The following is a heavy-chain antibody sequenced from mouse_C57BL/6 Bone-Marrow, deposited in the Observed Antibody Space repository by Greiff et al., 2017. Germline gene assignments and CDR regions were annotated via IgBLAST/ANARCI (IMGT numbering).Heavy chain of an antibody. D-gene: IGHD2-13*01. J-gene: IGHJ3*01. CDR3: AREGMCYGECDLAWFAY. V-gene: IGHV1-50*01. Sequence: QVQLQQSGAELVKPGASVKLSCKASGYTFTRYWMQWVTQRPGQGLAWIGEIDPSDSYTNYNHKSKGKATLTVYTSSSTAYMQLSSLTSDDSAIYYCAREGMCYGECDLAWFAYWGQGTLVTVSA. CDR2: IDPSDSYT. CDR1: GYTFTRYW.